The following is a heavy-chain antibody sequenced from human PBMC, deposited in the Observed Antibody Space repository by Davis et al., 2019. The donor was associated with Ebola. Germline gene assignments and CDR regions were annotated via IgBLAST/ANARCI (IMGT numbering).Heavy chain of an antibody. Sequence: PSETLSLTCTVSGGSISTYYWTWIRQPPGKGLEWIGYVYYNGNTKYNPSLQSRVTISVDMSKNQFSLELTSVNVADTAVYYCARRVASRPIYAFDIWGQGTMVTVSS. CDR3: ARRVASRPIYAFDI. D-gene: IGHD2-15*01. J-gene: IGHJ3*02. CDR2: VYYNGNT. CDR1: GGSISTYY. V-gene: IGHV4-59*01.